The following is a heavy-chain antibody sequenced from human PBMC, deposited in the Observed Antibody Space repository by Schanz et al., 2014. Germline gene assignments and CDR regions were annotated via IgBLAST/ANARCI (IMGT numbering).Heavy chain of an antibody. J-gene: IGHJ5*02. CDR2: IIPSLGLA. Sequence: VQSVHSGTEVQKLGASVKVSCQTSGYTFTAYGINWVRQAPGQGLEWMGRIIPSLGLAKYEQKFQDKVTITADTSTTTAYMELNSLNSDDTAVYYCATLDYADSVSWGQGTLVTVSS. CDR1: GYTFTAYG. CDR3: ATLDYADSVS. D-gene: IGHD4-17*01. V-gene: IGHV1-69*09.